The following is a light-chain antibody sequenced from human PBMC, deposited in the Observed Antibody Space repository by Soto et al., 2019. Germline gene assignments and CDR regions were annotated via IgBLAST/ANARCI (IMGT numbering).Light chain of an antibody. CDR3: QQSHNWPRT. J-gene: IGKJ1*01. CDR2: EAS. V-gene: IGKV3-11*01. CDR1: QRVSTF. Sequence: EIVFTQSPGTLSLSPGDRATLSCRASQRVSTFLAWYQQRPGQAPRLLISEASNRATGIPARFSGSGSGTDFTLTISSLEPEDFAVYYCQQSHNWPRTFGQGTKVDI.